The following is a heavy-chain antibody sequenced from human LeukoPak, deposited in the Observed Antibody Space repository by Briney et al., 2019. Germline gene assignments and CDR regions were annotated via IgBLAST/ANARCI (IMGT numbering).Heavy chain of an antibody. D-gene: IGHD3-22*01. CDR1: GFTFSTYG. J-gene: IGHJ4*02. CDR3: AKRPPAYYYDSSGYYGGYFDY. V-gene: IGHV3-30*02. CDR2: IRYDGSNK. Sequence: GGSLRLSCAASGFTFSTYGMHWVCQAPGKGLEWVAFIRYDGSNKYYADSVKGRFTISRDNSKNTLYLQMNSLRAEDTAVYYCAKRPPAYYYDSSGYYGGYFDYWGQGTLVTVSS.